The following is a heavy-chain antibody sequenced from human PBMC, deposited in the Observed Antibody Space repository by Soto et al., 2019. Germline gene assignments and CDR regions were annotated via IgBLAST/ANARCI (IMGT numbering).Heavy chain of an antibody. V-gene: IGHV3-9*01. CDR1: GFTFDDNA. D-gene: IGHD3-16*01. J-gene: IGHJ4*02. CDR2: INWKSDI. Sequence: GRSLRLSCAVSGFTFDDNAMHWVRQAPEKGLEWVSGINWKSDIGYADSVKGRFTISRDNAENSLYLQMNSLRAEDTALYCCSISQYSGRRTTFIYRRRGPQVTGSS. CDR3: SISQYSGRRTTFIY.